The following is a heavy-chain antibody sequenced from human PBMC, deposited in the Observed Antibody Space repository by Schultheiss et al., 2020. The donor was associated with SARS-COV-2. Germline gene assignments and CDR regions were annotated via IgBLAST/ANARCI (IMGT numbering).Heavy chain of an antibody. CDR1: GGSISSYY. J-gene: IGHJ5*02. D-gene: IGHD1-26*01. CDR3: ARGGVVGATTLGAWFDP. CDR2: IFTSGST. Sequence: SETLSLTCTVSGGSISSYYWSWIRQPPGKGLEWIGHIFTSGSTNYNPSLKSRVTISVDTSKNQFSLKLSSVTAADTAVYYCARGGVVGATTLGAWFDPWGQGTLVTVSS. V-gene: IGHV4-4*08.